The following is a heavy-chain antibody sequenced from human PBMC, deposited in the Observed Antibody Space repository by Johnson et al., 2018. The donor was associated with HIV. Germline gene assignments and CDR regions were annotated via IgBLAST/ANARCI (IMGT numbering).Heavy chain of an antibody. CDR2: ISYDGSNK. V-gene: IGHV3-30*04. Sequence: QVQLVESGGGVVQPGRSLRLSCAASGFTFSSYAMHWVRQAPGKGLEWVAVISYDGSNKYYADSVKGRFTISRDNSKNTLYLQMNSLRAEDTAVYYCARAVARGQWLANGYIWGQGTMVTVSS. J-gene: IGHJ3*02. CDR3: ARAVARGQWLANGYI. CDR1: GFTFSSYA. D-gene: IGHD6-19*01.